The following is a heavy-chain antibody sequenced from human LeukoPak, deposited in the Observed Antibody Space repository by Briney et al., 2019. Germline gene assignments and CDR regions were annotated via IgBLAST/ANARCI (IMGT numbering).Heavy chain of an antibody. J-gene: IGHJ5*02. CDR1: GFTFYSYG. CDR2: ICGSGGNT. V-gene: IGHV3-23*01. CDR3: AKRPTGEAKNWVDP. Sequence: GGSLRLSCVASGFTFYSYGMSWVRQAPGKGLEWVSGICGSGGNTNYADSVKGRFTISRDNSKNALYLQMNSLRAEDTAVYYCAKRPTGEAKNWVDPWGQGNLVTVSS. D-gene: IGHD7-27*01.